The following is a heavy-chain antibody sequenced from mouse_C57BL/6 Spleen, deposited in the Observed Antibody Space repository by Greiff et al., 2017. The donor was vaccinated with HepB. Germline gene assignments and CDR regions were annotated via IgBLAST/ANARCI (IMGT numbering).Heavy chain of an antibody. D-gene: IGHD2-1*01. CDR3: AREEYYGNYVDY. V-gene: IGHV5-4*01. CDR1: GFTFSSYA. J-gene: IGHJ2*01. CDR2: ISDGGSYT. Sequence: EVQVVESGGGLVKPGGSLKLSCAASGFTFSSYAMSWVRQTPEKRLEWVATISDGGSYTYYPDNVKGRFTISRDNAKNNLYLQMSHLKSEDTAMYYCAREEYYGNYVDYWGQGTTLTVSS.